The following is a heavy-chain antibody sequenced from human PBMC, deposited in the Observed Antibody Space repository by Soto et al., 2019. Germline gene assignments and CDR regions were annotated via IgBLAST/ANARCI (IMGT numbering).Heavy chain of an antibody. CDR3: AREKGYSSGWYGWGYFDY. D-gene: IGHD6-19*01. V-gene: IGHV4-34*01. CDR1: GGSFSGYY. Sequence: SETLSLTCAVYGGSFSGYYWSWIRQPPGKGLEWIGEINHSGSTNYNPSLKSRVTISVDTSKNQFSLKLSSVTAADTAVYYCAREKGYSSGWYGWGYFDYWGQGTLVTVSS. J-gene: IGHJ4*02. CDR2: INHSGST.